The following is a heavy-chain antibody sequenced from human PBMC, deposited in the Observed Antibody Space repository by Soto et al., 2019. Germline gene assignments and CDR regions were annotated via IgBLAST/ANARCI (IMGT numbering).Heavy chain of an antibody. Sequence: SETLSLTCTVSGGSISSSSYYWGWIRQPPGKGLEWIGSIYYSGSTYYNPSLKSRGTISVDTSKNQFSRKLSSVTAADTAVYYCARHEAHYDYIWGSYRPNGFDPWGQGTLVPVPP. J-gene: IGHJ5*02. CDR1: GGSISSSSYY. D-gene: IGHD3-16*02. CDR2: IYYSGST. CDR3: ARHEAHYDYIWGSYRPNGFDP. V-gene: IGHV4-39*01.